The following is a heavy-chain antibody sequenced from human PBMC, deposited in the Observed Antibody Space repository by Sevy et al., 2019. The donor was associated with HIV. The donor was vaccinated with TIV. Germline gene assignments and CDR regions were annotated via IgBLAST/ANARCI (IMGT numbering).Heavy chain of an antibody. Sequence: GGSLRLSCAASGFTFSSYGMHWVRQAPGKGLEWVAFIRYDGSNKYYTDSVKGRLTISRDNSKNTLYLRMNSLRAEDTAVYFCAKVLHIVEIPAAIDYYYGMDVWGQGTTVTVSS. CDR1: GFTFSSYG. CDR2: IRYDGSNK. V-gene: IGHV3-30*02. D-gene: IGHD2-2*01. CDR3: AKVLHIVEIPAAIDYYYGMDV. J-gene: IGHJ6*02.